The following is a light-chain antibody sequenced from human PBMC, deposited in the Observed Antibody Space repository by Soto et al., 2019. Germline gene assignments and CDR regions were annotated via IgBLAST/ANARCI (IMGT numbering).Light chain of an antibody. J-gene: IGKJ2*01. Sequence: QSPSTLSASVGDRVTITCRASQSISSWLAWYQQKPGKAPKLLIYDASSLESGVPSRFSGSGSGTEFTLTISSLQPDDFATYYCQQYNSYSRYTFGQGTKVDIK. CDR1: QSISSW. CDR2: DAS. CDR3: QQYNSYSRYT. V-gene: IGKV1-5*01.